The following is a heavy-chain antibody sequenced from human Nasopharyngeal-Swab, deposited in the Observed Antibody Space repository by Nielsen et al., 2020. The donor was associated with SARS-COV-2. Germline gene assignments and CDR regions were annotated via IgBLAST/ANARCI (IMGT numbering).Heavy chain of an antibody. D-gene: IGHD6-13*01. V-gene: IGHV4-34*01. CDR1: GGSFSGYY. CDR3: ARGSEVPPGRKRIAAAGTGWFDP. CDR2: INHSGST. J-gene: IGHJ5*02. Sequence: GSLRLSCAVYGGSFSGYYWSWIRQPPGKGLEWIGEINHSGSTNYNPSLKSRVTISVDTSKNQFSLKLSSVTAADTAVYYCARGSEVPPGRKRIAAAGTGWFDPWGQGTLVTVSS.